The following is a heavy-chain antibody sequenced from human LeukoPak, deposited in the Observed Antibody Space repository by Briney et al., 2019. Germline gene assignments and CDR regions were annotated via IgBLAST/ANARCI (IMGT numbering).Heavy chain of an antibody. Sequence: PSETLSLTCAVSGYSINSGYCWGWIRQPPGKGLEWIGNICHNVSTYYNPSLKSRVTISVDTSKNQFSPRLSSVTAADTAVYYCARVDTAMALDAFDIWGQGTMVTVSS. CDR2: ICHNVST. V-gene: IGHV4-38-2*01. CDR1: GYSINSGYC. CDR3: ARVDTAMALDAFDI. J-gene: IGHJ3*02. D-gene: IGHD5-18*01.